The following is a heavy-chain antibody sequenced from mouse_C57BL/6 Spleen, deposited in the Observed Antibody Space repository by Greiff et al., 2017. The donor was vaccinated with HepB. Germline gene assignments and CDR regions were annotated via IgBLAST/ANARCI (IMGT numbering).Heavy chain of an antibody. J-gene: IGHJ2*01. CDR1: GYTFTEYT. CDR2: FYPGSGSI. D-gene: IGHD2-5*01. Sequence: QVQLQQSGAELVKPGASVKLSCKASGYTFTEYTIHWVKQRSGQGLEWIGWFYPGSGSIKYNEKFKDKATLTADKSSSTVYMELSRLTSEDSAVYFCARHEEEGSAYYSNYFFDYWGQGTTLTVSS. V-gene: IGHV1-62-2*01. CDR3: ARHEEEGSAYYSNYFFDY.